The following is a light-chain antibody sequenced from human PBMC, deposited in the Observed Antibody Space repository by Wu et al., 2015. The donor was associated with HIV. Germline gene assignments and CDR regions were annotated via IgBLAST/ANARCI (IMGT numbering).Light chain of an antibody. CDR2: GIS. Sequence: EIVMTQSPATLSVSPGERVTLSCRASQSVRDDLAWYQQKPGQAPRLLIYGISTRAAGIPARFSDSRSGTEFTLTISSIQSEDFAVYYCQXXXAXXSFGG. CDR1: QSVRDD. V-gene: IGKV3-15*01. J-gene: IGKJ4*02. CDR3: QXXXAXXS.